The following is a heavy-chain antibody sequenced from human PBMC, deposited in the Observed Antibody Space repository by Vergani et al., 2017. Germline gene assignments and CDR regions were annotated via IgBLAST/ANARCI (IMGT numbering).Heavy chain of an antibody. CDR2: IYSGGST. CDR3: AREVAGTFDY. D-gene: IGHD6-19*01. J-gene: IGHJ4*02. CDR1: GFTFSSYA. Sequence: EVQLVESGGGLVQPGGSLRLSCAASGFTFSSYAMSWVRQAPGKGLEWVSVIYSGGSTYYADSVKGRFTISRDNSKDTLYLQMNSLRAEDTAVYYCAREVAGTFDYWGQGTLVTVSS. V-gene: IGHV3-66*01.